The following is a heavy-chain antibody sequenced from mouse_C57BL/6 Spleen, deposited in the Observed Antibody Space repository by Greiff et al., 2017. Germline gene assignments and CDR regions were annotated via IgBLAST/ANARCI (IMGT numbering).Heavy chain of an antibody. Sequence: EVKLMESGPELVKPGASVKISCKASGYSFTDYNMTWVKQSNGKSLEWIGVINPNYGTTSYNQKFKGKATLTVDQSSSTADMQLNSLTSEDSAVYYCARYGPITTVVARDAMDYWGQGTSVTVSS. CDR1: GYSFTDYN. J-gene: IGHJ4*01. CDR3: ARYGPITTVVARDAMDY. D-gene: IGHD1-1*01. V-gene: IGHV1-39*01. CDR2: INPNYGTT.